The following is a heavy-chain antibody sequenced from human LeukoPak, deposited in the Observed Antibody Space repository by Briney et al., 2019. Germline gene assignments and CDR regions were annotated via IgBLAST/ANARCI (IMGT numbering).Heavy chain of an antibody. J-gene: IGHJ4*02. CDR3: ARGYYYYDSSGYYLDY. Sequence: ASVKVSCKASGYTFTSYYMHWVRQAPGQGLEWMGIINPSGGSTSYAQKFQGRVTMTRDTSTSTVYMELSSLRSEDTAVYYCARGYYYYDSSGYYLDYWGQGTLVTVSS. V-gene: IGHV1-46*01. CDR1: GYTFTSYY. D-gene: IGHD3-22*01. CDR2: INPSGGST.